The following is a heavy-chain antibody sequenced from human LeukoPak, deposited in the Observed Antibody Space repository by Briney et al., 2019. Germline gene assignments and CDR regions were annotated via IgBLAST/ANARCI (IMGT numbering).Heavy chain of an antibody. CDR2: INHSGST. CDR3: AGRTSSGSIDY. CDR1: GGSFSVYY. Sequence: SETLSLTCPVYGGSFSVYYCSWIRQPPGKGLEWIGEINHSGSTNYNPSLKSRVNISVDTSKNQFSLKLSSVTAADTAVYYCAGRTSSGSIDYWGQGTLVTVSS. V-gene: IGHV4-34*01. D-gene: IGHD6-19*01. J-gene: IGHJ4*02.